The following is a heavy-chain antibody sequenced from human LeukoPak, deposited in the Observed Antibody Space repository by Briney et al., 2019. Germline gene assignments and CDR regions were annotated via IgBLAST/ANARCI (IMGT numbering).Heavy chain of an antibody. J-gene: IGHJ4*02. Sequence: PGGSLRLSCAASGFTFRNYEMHWLRQAPGKGLEWVSGISGTGDSTFYADSVKGRFTISRDNSKNTFYLQMNSLRAEDTAVYYCAKRTGHAGGHFDYWGQGILVTVSS. CDR2: ISGTGDST. D-gene: IGHD3-10*01. CDR3: AKRTGHAGGHFDY. V-gene: IGHV3-23*01. CDR1: GFTFRNYE.